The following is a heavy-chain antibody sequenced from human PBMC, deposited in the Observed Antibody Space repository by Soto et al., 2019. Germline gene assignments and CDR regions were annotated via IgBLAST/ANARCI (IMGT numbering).Heavy chain of an antibody. V-gene: IGHV4-61*08. CDR1: GGSVGSGAYY. CDR3: ARPDYADRTFDF. D-gene: IGHD3-22*01. CDR2: IQYSGDT. J-gene: IGHJ3*01. Sequence: PSETLSLTCIVSGGSVGSGAYYWSWNRQPPGSALELIGYIQYSGDTNYNSSLKSRVTISVDRSRNRFSLKLTSVTAADTAFYDCARPDYADRTFDFWGQGTKVTVSS.